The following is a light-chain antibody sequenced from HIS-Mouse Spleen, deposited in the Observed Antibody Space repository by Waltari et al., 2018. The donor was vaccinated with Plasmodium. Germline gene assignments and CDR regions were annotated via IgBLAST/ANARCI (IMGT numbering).Light chain of an antibody. J-gene: IGLJ1*01. V-gene: IGLV2-23*01. Sequence: QAALTQPASVSGSPGQTITISCTGTSREVGRYNLVSWYQQPPGKAPKLIIYAGSKRPSGVSNRFSGSKSGNTASLTISGLQAEDEADYYCCSYAGSSTYVFGTGTKVTVL. CDR1: SREVGRYNL. CDR2: AGS. CDR3: CSYAGSSTYV.